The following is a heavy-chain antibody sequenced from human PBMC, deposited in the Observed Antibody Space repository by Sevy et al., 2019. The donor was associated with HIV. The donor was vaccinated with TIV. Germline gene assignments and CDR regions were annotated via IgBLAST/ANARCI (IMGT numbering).Heavy chain of an antibody. J-gene: IGHJ3*02. Sequence: ASVKVSCKASGYTFTSYYMHWVRQAPGQGLEWMGIINPSGGSTSYAQKFKGRVTMTRDTSTSTVYMELSSLRSEDTAVYYCAGSVSREYSSSSEAFAFDIWGQGTMVTVSS. CDR3: AGSVSREYSSSSEAFAFDI. D-gene: IGHD6-13*01. CDR2: INPSGGST. V-gene: IGHV1-46*01. CDR1: GYTFTSYY.